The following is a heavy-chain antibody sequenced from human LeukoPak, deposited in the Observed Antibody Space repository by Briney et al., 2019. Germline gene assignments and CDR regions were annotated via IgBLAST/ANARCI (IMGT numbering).Heavy chain of an antibody. CDR1: GFSFSSYS. Sequence: GGSLRLSCAGSGFSFSSYSMNWVRQAPGKGLEWISSISGSSSYIYYADSVKGRFTISRGNAKNSLYLQMNSLRAEDTAVYYCARVGGYGGYDAFDIWGQGTMVTVSS. D-gene: IGHD3-3*01. CDR2: ISGSSSYI. J-gene: IGHJ3*02. CDR3: ARVGGYGGYDAFDI. V-gene: IGHV3-21*01.